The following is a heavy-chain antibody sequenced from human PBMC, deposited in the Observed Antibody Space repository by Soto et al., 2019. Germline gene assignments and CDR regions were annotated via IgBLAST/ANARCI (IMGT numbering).Heavy chain of an antibody. CDR3: ARAYGGYAGDY. J-gene: IGHJ4*02. V-gene: IGHV4-59*01. Sequence: PSETLSLTCTVSGGSISSYYWSWIRQPPGKGLEWIGYIYYSGSTNYNPSLKGRVTISVDTSKNQFSLKLSSVTAADTAVYYCARAYGGYAGDYWGQGTLVTVSS. D-gene: IGHD5-12*01. CDR1: GGSISSYY. CDR2: IYYSGST.